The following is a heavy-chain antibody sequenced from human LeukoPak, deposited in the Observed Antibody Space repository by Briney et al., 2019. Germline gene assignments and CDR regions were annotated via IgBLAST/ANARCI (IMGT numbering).Heavy chain of an antibody. J-gene: IGHJ5*02. Sequence: SETLPLTCAVYGGSFSGYYWSWIRQPPGKGLEWIGEINHSGSTNYNPSLKSRVTISVDTSKNQFSLKLSSVTAADTAVYYCARGTGYANWFDPWGQGTLVTVPS. V-gene: IGHV4-34*01. CDR3: ARGTGYANWFDP. CDR2: INHSGST. D-gene: IGHD5-18*01. CDR1: GGSFSGYY.